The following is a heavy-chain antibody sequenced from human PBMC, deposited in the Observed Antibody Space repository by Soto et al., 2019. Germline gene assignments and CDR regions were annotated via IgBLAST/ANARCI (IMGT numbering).Heavy chain of an antibody. CDR3: TTDGGYSYGARRSS. CDR1: GFTFSNSW. V-gene: IGHV3-15*07. Sequence: PGGSLRLSCAASGFTFSNSWMNWVRQAPGKGLEWVGRIKSKTDGGTTDYAAPVKGRFTISRDDSKNTLYLQMNSLKTEDTAVYYCTTDGGYSYGARRSSWGQGTLVTVSA. CDR2: IKSKTDGGTT. D-gene: IGHD5-18*01. J-gene: IGHJ4*02.